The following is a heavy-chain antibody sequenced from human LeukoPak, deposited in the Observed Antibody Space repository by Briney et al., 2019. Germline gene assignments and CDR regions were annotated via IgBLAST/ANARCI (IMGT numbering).Heavy chain of an antibody. D-gene: IGHD6-13*01. J-gene: IGHJ5*02. CDR3: TRDPPAVAINTYA. Sequence: SRGSLRLSCAASGVSVSSNFMIWVRQAPGKGLEWVSLIYSGGETSYADSVKGRFSISRDNSKNTLYLQMNSLRVEDTAVYYCTRDPPAVAINTYAWGQGTLVTVSS. CDR2: IYSGGET. V-gene: IGHV3-66*01. CDR1: GVSVSSNF.